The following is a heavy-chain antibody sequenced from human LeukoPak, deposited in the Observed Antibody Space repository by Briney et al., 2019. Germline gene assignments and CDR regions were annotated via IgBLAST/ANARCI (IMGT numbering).Heavy chain of an antibody. D-gene: IGHD1-7*01. V-gene: IGHV1-2*02. CDR1: GYTFTVYY. CDR2: INPNSDGT. J-gene: IGHJ4*02. Sequence: SVKVSCTSSGYTFTVYYKHWVRDPPAQGLELVGWINPNSDGTNYAQELQGRDTMTRDTSINTAYVELSRLRSDDTAVYYCARVYNWNYSDYWGQGTLVTVSS. CDR3: ARVYNWNYSDY.